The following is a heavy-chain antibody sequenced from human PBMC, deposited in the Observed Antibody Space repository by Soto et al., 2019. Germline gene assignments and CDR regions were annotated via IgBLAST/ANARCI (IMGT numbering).Heavy chain of an antibody. CDR3: ARDRNYDILTGYYRSPNWFDP. Sequence: EVQLVESGGGLVKPGGSLRLSCAASGFTFSSYSMNWVRQAPGKGLEWVSSISSSSSYIYYADSVKGRFTISRDNAKNSLYLQMNSLRAEDTAVYYCARDRNYDILTGYYRSPNWFDPWGQGTLVTVSS. D-gene: IGHD3-9*01. CDR1: GFTFSSYS. J-gene: IGHJ5*02. V-gene: IGHV3-21*01. CDR2: ISSSSSYI.